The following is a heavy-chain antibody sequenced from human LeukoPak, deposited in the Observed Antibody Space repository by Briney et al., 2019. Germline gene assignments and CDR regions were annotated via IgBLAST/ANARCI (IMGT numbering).Heavy chain of an antibody. D-gene: IGHD1-26*01. V-gene: IGHV3-48*01. CDR3: ARDHQWALDY. CDR2: IDRFSHTI. Sequence: GGSLRLSFGAPGLTFSVLTMNWVPHSQGKGLEWVSYIDRFSHTISYADSVKGRFTTSRDSDKESVYLQMDSLRADDTAVYYCARDHQWALDYWGQGILVTVSS. CDR1: GLTFSVLT. J-gene: IGHJ4*02.